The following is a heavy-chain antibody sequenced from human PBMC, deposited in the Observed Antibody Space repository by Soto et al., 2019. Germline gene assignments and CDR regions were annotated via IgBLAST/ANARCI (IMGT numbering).Heavy chain of an antibody. CDR2: INHSGST. CDR3: ARGRRGLRKNYYYYGMDV. Sequence: PSETLSLTCAVYGGSFSGYYWSWIRQPPGKGLEWIGEINHSGSTNYNPSLKSRVTISVDTSKNQFSLKLSSVTAADTAVYYCARGRRGLRKNYYYYGMDVWGQGTTVTVSS. J-gene: IGHJ6*01. V-gene: IGHV4-34*01. D-gene: IGHD3-16*01. CDR1: GGSFSGYY.